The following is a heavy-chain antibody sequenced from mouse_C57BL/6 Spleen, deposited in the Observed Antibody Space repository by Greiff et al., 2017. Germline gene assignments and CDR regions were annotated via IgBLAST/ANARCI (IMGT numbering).Heavy chain of an antibody. D-gene: IGHD1-1*01. CDR3: ARDGGSSLDY. J-gene: IGHJ2*01. Sequence: VQLQQSGPGLVKPSQSLSLTCSVTGYSITSGYYWNWIRQFPGNKLEWMGYISYDGSNNYNPSLKNRISITRDTSKNQFFLKLNSVTTEDTATYYCARDGGSSLDYWGQGTTLTVSS. CDR2: ISYDGSN. V-gene: IGHV3-6*01. CDR1: GYSITSGYY.